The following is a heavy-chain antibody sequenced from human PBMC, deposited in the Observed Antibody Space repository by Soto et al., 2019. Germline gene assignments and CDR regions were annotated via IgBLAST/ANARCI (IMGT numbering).Heavy chain of an antibody. CDR1: GGTFGSYA. CDR3: AGSLVLRFLEWIRTGWSMDV. CDR2: IIPIFGTA. J-gene: IGHJ6*02. D-gene: IGHD3-3*01. V-gene: IGHV1-69*13. Sequence: SVKVSCKASGGTFGSYAISWVRQAPGQGLEWMGGIIPIFGTANYAQKFQGRVTITADESTSTAYMELSSLRSEDTAVYYCAGSLVLRFLEWIRTGWSMDVWGQGTTVTVSS.